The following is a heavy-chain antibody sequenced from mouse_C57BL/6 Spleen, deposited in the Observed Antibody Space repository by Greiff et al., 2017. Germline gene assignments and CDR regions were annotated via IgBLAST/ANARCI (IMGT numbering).Heavy chain of an antibody. CDR3: AREGYGSGSYFDY. CDR1: GYTFTSYG. CDR2: IYPRSGNT. D-gene: IGHD1-1*01. Sequence: QVQLKESGAELARPGASVKLSCKASGYTFTSYGISWVKQRTGQGLEWIGEIYPRSGNTYYNEKFQGKATLTADKSSSTAYMELRSLTSEDSAVYFCAREGYGSGSYFDYWGQGTTLTVSS. V-gene: IGHV1-81*01. J-gene: IGHJ2*01.